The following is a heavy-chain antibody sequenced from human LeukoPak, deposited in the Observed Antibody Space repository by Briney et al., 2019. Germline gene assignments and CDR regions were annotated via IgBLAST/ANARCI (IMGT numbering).Heavy chain of an antibody. CDR2: IIPIFGTA. CDR1: GGTFSSYA. CDR3: ARGPTRPKLRYFDWLVD. J-gene: IGHJ4*02. D-gene: IGHD3-9*01. Sequence: SAKVSCKASGGTFSSYAISWVRQAPGQGLEWMGGIIPIFGTANYAQKFQGRVTITTDESTSTAYMELSSLRSEDTAVYYCARGPTRPKLRYFDWLVDWGQGTLVTVSS. V-gene: IGHV1-69*05.